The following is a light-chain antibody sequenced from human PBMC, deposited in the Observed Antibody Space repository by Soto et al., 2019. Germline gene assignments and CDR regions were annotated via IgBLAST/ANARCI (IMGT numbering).Light chain of an antibody. V-gene: IGKV1-39*01. Sequence: DIQMTQSPSSLSASVGDRVTITCRASQSISRNLNWYQHKPGKAPKLLIYAASSLQNGVPSRFSGGGSGTEVTLSISSLQPEDFGTYYCQQSYTTASITFGQGTRLEIK. CDR1: QSISRN. CDR3: QQSYTTASIT. J-gene: IGKJ5*01. CDR2: AAS.